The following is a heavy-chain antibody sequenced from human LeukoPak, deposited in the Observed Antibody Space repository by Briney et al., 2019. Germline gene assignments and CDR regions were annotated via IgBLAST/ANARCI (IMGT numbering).Heavy chain of an antibody. J-gene: IGHJ3*01. D-gene: IGHD3-22*01. CDR1: GFTFTSSA. CDR2: IVFGSGNT. Sequence: TVKVSCKASGFTFTSSAVQWVRLARGQRLGWIGWIVFGSGNTNYAQKFQERVTINRDMSTSLVYKELSSLRSEDTAVYYCAAEAAYYYDSRDAFDVWGQGTMVTVS. CDR3: AAEAAYYYDSRDAFDV. V-gene: IGHV1-58*01.